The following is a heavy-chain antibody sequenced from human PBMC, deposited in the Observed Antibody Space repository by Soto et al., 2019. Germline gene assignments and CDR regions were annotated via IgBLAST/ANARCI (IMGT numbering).Heavy chain of an antibody. J-gene: IGHJ5*02. CDR1: GGSISSYY. V-gene: IGHV4-59*01. CDR3: ARDRRANWFDP. CDR2: IYYSGST. Sequence: PSETLSLTCTVSGGSISSYYWNWIRQPPGKGLEWIGYIYYSGSTKYNPSLKSRVTISVDTSKNQFSLKLSSVTAADTAVYYCARDRRANWFDPWGQGTLVTVSS.